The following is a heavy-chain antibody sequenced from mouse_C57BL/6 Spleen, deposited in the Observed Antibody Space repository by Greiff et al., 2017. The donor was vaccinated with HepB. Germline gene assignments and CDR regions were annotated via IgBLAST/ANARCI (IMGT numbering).Heavy chain of an antibody. V-gene: IGHV1-80*01. Sequence: QVQLQQSGAELVKPGASVKISCKASGYAFSSYWMNWVKQRPGKGLEWIGQIYPGDGDTNYNGKFKGKATLTADKSSSTAYMQLSSLTSEDSAVYFCAREDYGSSYAYFDYWGQGTTLTVSS. CDR1: GYAFSSYW. CDR2: IYPGDGDT. J-gene: IGHJ2*01. D-gene: IGHD1-1*01. CDR3: AREDYGSSYAYFDY.